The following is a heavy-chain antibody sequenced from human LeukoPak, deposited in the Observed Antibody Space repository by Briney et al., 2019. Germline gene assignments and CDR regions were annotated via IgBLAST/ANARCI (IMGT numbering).Heavy chain of an antibody. D-gene: IGHD3-22*01. V-gene: IGHV3-21*01. Sequence: GGSLRLSCAASGFTFSSHTINWVRQAPGKGLEWVSSISSSSYIYYADSVKGRFTISRDNAKSSLYLQMDSLRAEDTAVYYCARGPADKFDYWGQGTLVTVSS. CDR3: ARGPADKFDY. J-gene: IGHJ4*02. CDR1: GFTFSSHT. CDR2: ISSSSYI.